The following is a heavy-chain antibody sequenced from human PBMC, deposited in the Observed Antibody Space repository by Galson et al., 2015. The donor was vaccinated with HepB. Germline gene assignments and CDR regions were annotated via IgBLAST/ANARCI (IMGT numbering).Heavy chain of an antibody. CDR1: GYTFTGYH. J-gene: IGHJ4*01. D-gene: IGHD3-10*01. CDR2: INANSGDT. CDR3: ARPIRMIRGEVIGY. V-gene: IGHV1-2*06. Sequence: SVKVSCKASGYTFTGYHIHWVRQAPGQGLEWMGRINANSGDTNYPQKFQGRVAMTRDTSISTAYMELSRLRSDDTAVYFCARPIRMIRGEVIGYWGHGTLVTVSS.